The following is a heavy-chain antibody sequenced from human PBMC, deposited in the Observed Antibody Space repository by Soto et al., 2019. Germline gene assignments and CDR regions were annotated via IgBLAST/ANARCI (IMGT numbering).Heavy chain of an antibody. D-gene: IGHD6-6*01. CDR3: ARVAAQTGSSSLYRAFDI. CDR1: GFTFNNYA. CDR2: INGSGSVNT. V-gene: IGHV3-23*01. Sequence: EVQLLESGGGLVQPGGSLRLSCEAAGFTFNNYAINWVRQAPGKGLEWVALINGSGSVNTYYADSVKGRSTISRDTSKSPLFLEMNSLRAEDTAEYYCARVAAQTGSSSLYRAFDIWGQGTMVTFSS. J-gene: IGHJ3*02.